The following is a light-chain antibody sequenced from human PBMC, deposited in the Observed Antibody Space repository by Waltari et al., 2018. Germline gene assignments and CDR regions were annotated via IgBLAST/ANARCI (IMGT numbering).Light chain of an antibody. CDR1: HSVKTN. J-gene: IGKJ1*01. CDR2: DES. CDR3: QQYNNWPTWT. Sequence: EVVMTQSPATLSVSPGERATLSCRASHSVKTNLAGYQQKPGQAPRPDSFDESTRATGIPARCSGSGSGTEFTLTISSLQPEDSAVYYCQQYNNWPTWTFGQGAKVEIK. V-gene: IGKV3-15*01.